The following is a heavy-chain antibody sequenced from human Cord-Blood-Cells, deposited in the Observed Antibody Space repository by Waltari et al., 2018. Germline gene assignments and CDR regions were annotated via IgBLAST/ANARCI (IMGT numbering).Heavy chain of an antibody. CDR3: ARHQGGYDDAFDI. CDR2: IYYSGST. D-gene: IGHD5-12*01. CDR1: GGAMSISSYY. V-gene: IGHV4-39*07. J-gene: IGHJ3*02. Sequence: QLQLQESGPGLVKPSETLSLTCTVSGGAMSISSYYWGWIRQPPGKGLEWIGSIYYSGSTYYNPSLKSRVTISVDTSKNQFSLKLSSVTAADTAVYYCARHQGGYDDAFDIWGQGTMVTVSS.